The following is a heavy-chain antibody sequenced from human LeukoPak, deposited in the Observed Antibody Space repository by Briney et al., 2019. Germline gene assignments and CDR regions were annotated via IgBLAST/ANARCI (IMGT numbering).Heavy chain of an antibody. Sequence: GASVKVSCKASGYTFTGYYMRWVRQAPGQGLEWMGWINPNSGGTNYAQKFQGRVTMTRGTSISTAYMELSRLRSDDTAVYYCARGPPYYYDSSGSPINYFDYWGQGTLVTVSS. D-gene: IGHD3-22*01. CDR3: ARGPPYYYDSSGSPINYFDY. CDR1: GYTFTGYY. J-gene: IGHJ4*02. CDR2: INPNSGGT. V-gene: IGHV1-2*02.